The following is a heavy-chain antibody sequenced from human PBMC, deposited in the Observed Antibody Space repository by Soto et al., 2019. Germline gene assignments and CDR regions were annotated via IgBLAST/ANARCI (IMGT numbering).Heavy chain of an antibody. D-gene: IGHD6-13*01. CDR2: INPNSGGT. CDR3: ARSGYRGINSRYYYYGMDV. Sequence: GASVKVSCKASGYTFTGYYMHWVRQAPGQGLEWMGWINPNSGGTNYAQKFQGRVTMTRDTSISTAYMELSSLRSDDTAVYYCARSGYRGINSRYYYYGMDVWGQGTTVTVSS. J-gene: IGHJ6*02. V-gene: IGHV1-2*02. CDR1: GYTFTGYY.